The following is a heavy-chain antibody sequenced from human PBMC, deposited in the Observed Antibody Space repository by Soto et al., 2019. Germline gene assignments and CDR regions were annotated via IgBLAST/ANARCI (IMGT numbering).Heavy chain of an antibody. J-gene: IGHJ4*02. CDR3: ARDIEDYYGSGSYPSGIDY. V-gene: IGHV3-30-3*01. Sequence: QVQLVESGGGVVQPGRSLRLSCAASGFTFSSFAFHWVRQAPGKGLEWVAVISYDGSNKYYADSVKGRFTISRDNSKNTLYLQMNSLIAEDTAVYYCARDIEDYYGSGSYPSGIDYWGQGTLVTVSS. CDR2: ISYDGSNK. D-gene: IGHD3-10*01. CDR1: GFTFSSFA.